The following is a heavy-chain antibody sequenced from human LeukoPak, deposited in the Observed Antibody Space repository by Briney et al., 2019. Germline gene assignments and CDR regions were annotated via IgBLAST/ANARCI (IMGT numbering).Heavy chain of an antibody. Sequence: GGSLRLSCAASGFSVSSNYMNWVRQAPGKGLEWVSAIYTGGTTYYADSVKGRFTISRDNSKNTLYLQLNSLRAEDTAVYYCARDKLGSWYRSDFDCWGQGTLVTVSS. J-gene: IGHJ4*02. CDR2: IYTGGTT. CDR3: ARDKLGSWYRSDFDC. V-gene: IGHV3-66*02. CDR1: GFSVSSNY. D-gene: IGHD6-19*01.